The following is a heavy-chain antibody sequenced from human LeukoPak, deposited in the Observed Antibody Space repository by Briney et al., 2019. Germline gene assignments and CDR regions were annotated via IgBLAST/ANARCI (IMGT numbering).Heavy chain of an antibody. Sequence: GGSLRLSCAAFGFTFSGYAMSWVRQAPGKGLEWVSAISASGDSTYYADSVKGRFTISRANSENTLYLQMNSLRAEDTAVYYCAKPLKYYYDSSGCLDIWGQGTMVTVSS. D-gene: IGHD3-22*01. CDR2: ISASGDST. CDR3: AKPLKYYYDSSGCLDI. V-gene: IGHV3-23*01. J-gene: IGHJ3*02. CDR1: GFTFSGYA.